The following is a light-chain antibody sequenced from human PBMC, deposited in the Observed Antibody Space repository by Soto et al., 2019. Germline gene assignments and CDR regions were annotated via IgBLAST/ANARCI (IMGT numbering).Light chain of an antibody. Sequence: SPGERATLSCSATHSVISTYLAWYKQKPGQAARPLIDAASSRASGSPDRFSGSGSGTDFTLTITRLEPEDFAVYYGQQYGSSPLVTVGQG. CDR3: QQYGSSPLVT. CDR2: AAS. V-gene: IGKV3-20*01. J-gene: IGKJ2*01. CDR1: HSVISTY.